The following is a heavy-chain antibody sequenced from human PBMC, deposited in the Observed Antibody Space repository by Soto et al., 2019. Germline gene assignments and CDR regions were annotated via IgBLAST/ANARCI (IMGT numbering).Heavy chain of an antibody. CDR3: AREGIRSPLYY. Sequence: GGSLRLSCAVSGFTVSSNYMSWVRQAPGKGLEWVLVIYSGGSTYYADSVKGRFTISRDNSKNTLYLQMNSLRAEDTAVYYCAREGIRSPLYYWGQGTLVTVSS. CDR1: GFTVSSNY. CDR2: IYSGGST. V-gene: IGHV3-66*01. D-gene: IGHD4-17*01. J-gene: IGHJ4*02.